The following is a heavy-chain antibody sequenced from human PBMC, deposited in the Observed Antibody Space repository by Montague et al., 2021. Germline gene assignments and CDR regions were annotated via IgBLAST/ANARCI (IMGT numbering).Heavy chain of an antibody. Sequence: SETLSLTCTVTGGSISEFYWSWIRQSPEKGLEWIGYIYDSGTTNYNPSLKSRVTISADTSMNQFSLNLRSVTAADTVVYFCARRRGIRAPFDYWGQGTLVTVSS. J-gene: IGHJ4*02. D-gene: IGHD3-10*01. CDR3: ARRRGIRAPFDY. V-gene: IGHV4-59*08. CDR1: GGSISEFY. CDR2: IYDSGTT.